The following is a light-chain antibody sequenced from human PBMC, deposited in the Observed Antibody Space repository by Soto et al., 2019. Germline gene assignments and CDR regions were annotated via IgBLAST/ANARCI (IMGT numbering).Light chain of an antibody. Sequence: QSALTQPVSVSGSPGQSITISCTATSSGIVTDNHVSWYQHHPGNSPQLLIYEVSLRPSGISYRFSGSKSGNTASLTISGLQAEDEADYYCCSYGGSNSFWVFGGGTKVTVL. J-gene: IGLJ3*02. CDR3: CSYGGSNSFWV. CDR2: EVS. V-gene: IGLV2-23*02. CDR1: SSGIVTDNH.